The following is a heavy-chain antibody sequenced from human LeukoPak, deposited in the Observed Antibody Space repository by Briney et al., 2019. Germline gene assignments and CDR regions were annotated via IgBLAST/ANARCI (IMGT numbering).Heavy chain of an antibody. V-gene: IGHV4-59*01. CDR1: GGSISSYY. J-gene: IGHJ6*03. Sequence: SETLSLTCTVSGGSISSYYWSWIRQPPGKGLEWIGYIYYSGSTNYNPSLKSRVTISVDTSKNQFSLKLSSVTAADTAVYYCARDGGDGYTYYYYMDVWGKGTTVTVSS. D-gene: IGHD5-24*01. CDR2: IYYSGST. CDR3: ARDGGDGYTYYYYMDV.